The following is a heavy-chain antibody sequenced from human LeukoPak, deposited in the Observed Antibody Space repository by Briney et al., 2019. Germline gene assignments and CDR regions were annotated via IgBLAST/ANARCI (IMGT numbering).Heavy chain of an antibody. Sequence: PSGTLSLTCAVYGGSFSGYYWSWIRQPPGKGLEWIGEINHSGSTNYNPSLKSRVTISVDTSKNQFSLKLSSVTAADTAVYYCARGRRNDYVWGSYRSGYFDYWGQGTLVTASS. V-gene: IGHV4-34*01. D-gene: IGHD3-16*02. CDR2: INHSGST. CDR1: GGSFSGYY. J-gene: IGHJ4*02. CDR3: ARGRRNDYVWGSYRSGYFDY.